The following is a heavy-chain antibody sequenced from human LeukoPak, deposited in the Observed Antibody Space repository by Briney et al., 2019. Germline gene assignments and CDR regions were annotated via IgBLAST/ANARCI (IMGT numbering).Heavy chain of an antibody. D-gene: IGHD3-22*01. CDR3: ARDDSNYYDSSGFDY. V-gene: IGHV4-59*01. Sequence: SETLSLTCTVSGGSISSYYWSWIRQPPGKGLEWLGYIYYSGSNNYNPSLKSRVTISVDMSKNQFSLKLTSVTAADTAVYYCARDDSNYYDSSGFDYWGQGTLVTVSS. CDR1: GGSISSYY. CDR2: IYYSGSN. J-gene: IGHJ4*02.